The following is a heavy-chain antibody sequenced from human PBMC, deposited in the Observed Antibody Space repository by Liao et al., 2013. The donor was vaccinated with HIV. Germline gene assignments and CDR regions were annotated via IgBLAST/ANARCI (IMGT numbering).Heavy chain of an antibody. CDR2: FYSRGTT. Sequence: QVQLQESGPGLVKPSETLSLTCTVSDGTINTYYWSWIRQPAGKGLEWIGRFYSRGTTNYNPSLKSRVTMSVDTSKNQFSLKVSSVTAADTAVYYCAARITISGVAIPHALDVWGQGTMVAVSS. V-gene: IGHV4-4*07. CDR3: AARITISGVAIPHALDV. CDR1: DGTINTYY. D-gene: IGHD3-3*01. J-gene: IGHJ3*01.